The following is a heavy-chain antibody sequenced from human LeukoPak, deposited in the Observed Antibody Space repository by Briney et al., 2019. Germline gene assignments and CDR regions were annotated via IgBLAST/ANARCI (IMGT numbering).Heavy chain of an antibody. D-gene: IGHD6-13*01. V-gene: IGHV3-23*01. CDR2: ISGSGGST. J-gene: IGHJ4*02. CDR1: GGSISSGDYY. Sequence: LSLTCTVSGGSISSGDYYWSWVRQAPGKGLEWVSAISGSGGSTYYADSVKGRFTISRDNSKNTLYLQMNSLRAEDTAVYYCAKFSAAAGSFDYWGQGTLVTVSS. CDR3: AKFSAAAGSFDY.